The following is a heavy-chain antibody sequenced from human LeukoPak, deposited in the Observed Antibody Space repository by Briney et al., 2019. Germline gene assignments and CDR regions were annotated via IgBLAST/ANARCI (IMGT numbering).Heavy chain of an antibody. V-gene: IGHV3-23*01. CDR1: GFTFSSYA. CDR2: ISASDSST. CDR3: ARGYDFWSGYSFDY. D-gene: IGHD3-3*01. Sequence: GGSLRLSCAASGFTFSSYAMSWVRQAPGKGLEWVSGISASDSSTYYAESVKGRFTISRDNSKNTLFLQMSNLRAEDTAVYYCARGYDFWSGYSFDYWGQGTLVAVSS. J-gene: IGHJ4*02.